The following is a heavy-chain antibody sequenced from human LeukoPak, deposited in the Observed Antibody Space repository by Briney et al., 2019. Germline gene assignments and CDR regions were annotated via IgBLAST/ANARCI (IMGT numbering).Heavy chain of an antibody. CDR1: GGSFSGYY. CDR3: ARGGDIVVVPAAPRGYNWFDP. Sequence: SETLSLTCAVYGGSFSGYYWSWIRQPPGKGLEWIGEIKHSGSTNYNPSLKSRVTISVDTSKNQFSLKLSSVTAADTDVYYCARGGDIVVVPAAPRGYNWFDPWGQGTLVTVSS. D-gene: IGHD2-2*01. V-gene: IGHV4-34*01. J-gene: IGHJ5*02. CDR2: IKHSGST.